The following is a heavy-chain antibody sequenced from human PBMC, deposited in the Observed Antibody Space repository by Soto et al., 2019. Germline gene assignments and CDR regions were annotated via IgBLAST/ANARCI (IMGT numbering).Heavy chain of an antibody. Sequence: SVKVSCKASGGTFSSYAISWVRQAPGQGLEWMGGIIPIFGTTNYAQKFQGRVPIPADESTSTAYMELSSLRSEDTAVYYCARGDDIVVVVAAPYYYGMDVWGQGTTVTVSS. CDR1: GGTFSSYA. J-gene: IGHJ6*02. CDR2: IIPIFGTT. CDR3: ARGDDIVVVVAAPYYYGMDV. D-gene: IGHD2-15*01. V-gene: IGHV1-69*13.